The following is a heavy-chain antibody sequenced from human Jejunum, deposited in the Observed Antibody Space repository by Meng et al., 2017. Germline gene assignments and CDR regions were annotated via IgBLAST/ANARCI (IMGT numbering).Heavy chain of an antibody. D-gene: IGHD3-9*01. CDR3: ARNNLNFDIFFDP. CDR2: LKQDGNDK. J-gene: IGHJ5*02. V-gene: IGHV3-7*01. Sequence: GGSLRLSCAASGFTFSSYCMSWVRQAPGKGLEWVATLKQDGNDKHYVDSVKGRFTISRDNAKNSLYLQMNSLRAEDTAVYYCARNNLNFDIFFDPWGQGTPVTVSS. CDR1: GFTFSSYC.